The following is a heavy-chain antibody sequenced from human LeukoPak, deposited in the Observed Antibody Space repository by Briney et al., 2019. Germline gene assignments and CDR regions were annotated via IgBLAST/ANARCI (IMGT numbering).Heavy chain of an antibody. D-gene: IGHD3-9*01. J-gene: IGHJ4*02. CDR1: GYTFTNYD. CDR3: ARRYYNILTGYYEVDY. CDR2: MNPNSGNT. Sequence: ASVKVSCKASGYTFTNYDINWVRQAAGQGLEWMGWMNPNSGNTGYAQKFQGRITMTRNTSISTAYMELSSLGSEDTAVYYCARRYYNILTGYYEVDYWGQGTLVTVSS. V-gene: IGHV1-8*01.